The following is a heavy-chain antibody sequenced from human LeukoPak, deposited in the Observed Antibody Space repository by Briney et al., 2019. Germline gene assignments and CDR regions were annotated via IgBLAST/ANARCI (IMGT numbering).Heavy chain of an antibody. CDR1: GFTFSSYS. CDR3: ARAIDYDILTGYYWPIDY. Sequence: PGGSLRLSCAASGFTFSSYSMNWVRQAPGKGLEWVSSISSSSSYIYYADSVKGRFTISRDNAKNSLYLQMNSLRAEDTAVYYCARAIDYDILTGYYWPIDYWGQGTLVTVSS. CDR2: ISSSSSYI. V-gene: IGHV3-21*01. J-gene: IGHJ4*02. D-gene: IGHD3-9*01.